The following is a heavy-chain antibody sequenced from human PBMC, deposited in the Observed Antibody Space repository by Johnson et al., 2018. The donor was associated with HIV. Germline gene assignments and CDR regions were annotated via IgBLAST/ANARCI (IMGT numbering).Heavy chain of an antibody. D-gene: IGHD1-26*01. CDR1: GFTFSDYY. V-gene: IGHV3-11*01. CDR3: GKEGGRIRGSNYRDAFDS. Sequence: QVQLVESGGGLVKPGGSLRLSCAASGFTFSDYYMSWIRQAPGKGLEWVSYISSSGSTIYYADSVKGRFTIYRDNAKHSLYLQMNSLRAEDAAVYYCGKEGGRIRGSNYRDAFDSWGQGTMVTVSS. CDR2: ISSSGSTI. J-gene: IGHJ3*02.